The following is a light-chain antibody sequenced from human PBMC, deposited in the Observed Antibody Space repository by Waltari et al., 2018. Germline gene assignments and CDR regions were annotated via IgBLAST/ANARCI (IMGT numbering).Light chain of an antibody. CDR1: QSISDW. CDR2: KAS. CDR3: QQYNTYSTSWT. Sequence: DIQMTQSPSTLSASVGDRVTITCRASQSISDWLAWYQQKPGKAPKVLIYKASTLESGVPSRFSGSGSGTEFTLTISSLQPDDFATYYCQQYNTYSTSWTFGQWTKVEIK. J-gene: IGKJ1*01. V-gene: IGKV1-5*03.